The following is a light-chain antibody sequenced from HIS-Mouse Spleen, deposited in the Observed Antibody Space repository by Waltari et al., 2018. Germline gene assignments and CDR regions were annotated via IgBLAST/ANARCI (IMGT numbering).Light chain of an antibody. CDR1: ALPKQY. CDR3: QSADSSGTYWV. Sequence: SYELTQSPSVSVSPGQTARITCPGDALPKQYAYWYQQKPGQAPVLVIYKDSERPSGIPERFSGSSSGTTVTLTISGVQAEDEADYYCQSADSSGTYWVFGGGTKLTVL. CDR2: KDS. J-gene: IGLJ3*02. V-gene: IGLV3-25*03.